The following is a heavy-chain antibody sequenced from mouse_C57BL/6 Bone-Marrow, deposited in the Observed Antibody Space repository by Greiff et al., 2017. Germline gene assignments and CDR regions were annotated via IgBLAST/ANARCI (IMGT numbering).Heavy chain of an antibody. V-gene: IGHV1-4*01. D-gene: IGHD2-2*01. CDR1: GYTFTSYT. CDR2: INPSSGYT. J-gene: IGHJ1*03. Sequence: VKLVESGAELARPGASVKMSCKASGYTFTSYTMHWVKQRPGQGLEWIGYINPSSGYTKYNQKFKDKATLTADKSSSTAYMQLSSLTSEDSAVYYCARTIWLRRDWYFDVWGTGTTVTVSS. CDR3: ARTIWLRRDWYFDV.